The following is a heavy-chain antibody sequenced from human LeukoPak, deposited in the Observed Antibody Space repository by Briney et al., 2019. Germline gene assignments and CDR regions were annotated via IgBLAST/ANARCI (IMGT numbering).Heavy chain of an antibody. CDR1: GYTFTSYG. CDR2: ISAYNGNT. CDR3: ARGGVYYDILTGHYGWSSDNWFDP. J-gene: IGHJ5*02. Sequence: ASVKVSCKASGYTFTSYGISWVRQAPGQGLEWMGWISAYNGNTNYAQKLQGRVTMTTDTSTSTAYMELRSLRSDDTAVYYCARGGVYYDILTGHYGWSSDNWFDPWGQGTLVTVSS. V-gene: IGHV1-18*01. D-gene: IGHD3-9*01.